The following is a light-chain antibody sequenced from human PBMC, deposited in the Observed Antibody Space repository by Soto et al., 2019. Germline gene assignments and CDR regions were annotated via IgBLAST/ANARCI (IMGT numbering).Light chain of an antibody. CDR3: SSYAGFNNPGV. CDR2: EVS. J-gene: IGLJ1*01. CDR1: SSDVGVYNY. V-gene: IGLV2-8*01. Sequence: QSVLTQPPSASGSAGQSVTISCTGTSSDVGVYNYVSWYQQHPGKAPKLMIYEVSKRPSGVPDRFSGSKSGNTASLTVSGLQAEDEADYYCSSYAGFNNPGVFGTGTKSPS.